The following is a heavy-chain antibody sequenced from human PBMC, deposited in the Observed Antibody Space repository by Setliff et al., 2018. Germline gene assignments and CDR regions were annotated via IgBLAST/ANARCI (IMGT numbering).Heavy chain of an antibody. D-gene: IGHD3-22*01. V-gene: IGHV4-61*02. CDR2: LHTSGST. CDR1: GGSISSGSYY. J-gene: IGHJ4*02. Sequence: SETLSLTCAVSGGSISSGSYYWSWIRQPAGKGLEWVGRLHTSGSTNYNPSLKSRVTISVDTSKNQFSLKLTSVTAADTAVYYCRVWVDMIEVDSWAQGTLVTVSS. CDR3: RVWVDMIEVDS.